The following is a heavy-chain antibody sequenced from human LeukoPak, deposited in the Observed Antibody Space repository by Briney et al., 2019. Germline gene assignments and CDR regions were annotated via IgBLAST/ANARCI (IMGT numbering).Heavy chain of an antibody. CDR3: ARALHIRRPHFDS. V-gene: IGHV1-2*02. CDR1: GYTFTDYC. J-gene: IGHJ4*02. D-gene: IGHD1-14*01. CDR2: INPNTGVT. Sequence: GASVKVSCKTSGYTFTDYCMHWVRQAPGQGLEWMGWINPNTGVTNHAQKFQGRVTMTRDTSITTAYMDLTRLRSDDTAVYFCARALHIRRPHFDSWGQGILVTVSS.